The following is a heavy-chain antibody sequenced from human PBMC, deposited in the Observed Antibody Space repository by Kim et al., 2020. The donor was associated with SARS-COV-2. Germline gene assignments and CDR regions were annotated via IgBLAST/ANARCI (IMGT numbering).Heavy chain of an antibody. V-gene: IGHV4-31*03. CDR3: ARVVFPPYYGSGSYYFDY. D-gene: IGHD3-10*01. CDR2: IYYSGST. J-gene: IGHJ4*02. CDR1: GGSISSGGYY. Sequence: SQTLSLTCTVSGGSISSGGYYWSWIRQHPGKGLEWIGYIYYSGSTYYNPSLKSRVTISVDTSKNQFSLKLSSVTAADTAVYYCARVVFPPYYGSGSYYFDYWGQGTLVTVSS.